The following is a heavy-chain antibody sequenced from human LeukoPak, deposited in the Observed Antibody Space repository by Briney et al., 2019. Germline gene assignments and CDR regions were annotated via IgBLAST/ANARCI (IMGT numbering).Heavy chain of an antibody. Sequence: SQALSLTCAVSGGFISSGGYYWRWIRQPPGKGLEWIGYIYHSGSTYYNRSLKSRVTISVDRSKNQSARRLRAVTAADTAVYCCARVVALAEPALDYWRQATHVTHSS. CDR1: GGFISSGGYY. J-gene: IGHJ4*02. CDR2: IYHSGST. V-gene: IGHV4-30-2*01. D-gene: IGHD6-19*01. CDR3: ARVVALAEPALDY.